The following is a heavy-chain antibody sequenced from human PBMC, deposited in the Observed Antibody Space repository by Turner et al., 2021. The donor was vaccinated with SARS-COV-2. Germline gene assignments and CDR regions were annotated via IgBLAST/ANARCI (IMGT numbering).Heavy chain of an antibody. CDR1: GFTCSSNY. CDR2: IYGGGRT. Sequence: EVQLVETGGGLIQPGGSLRLSCSASGFTCSSNYMSWVRQAPGKGLEWGSLIYGGGRTYYADSVKGRFTISRDNSKNTLYLQMNSLRAEDTAVYYCARDDPLGGMDVWGQGTTVTVSS. J-gene: IGHJ6*02. V-gene: IGHV3-53*02. CDR3: ARDDPLGGMDV.